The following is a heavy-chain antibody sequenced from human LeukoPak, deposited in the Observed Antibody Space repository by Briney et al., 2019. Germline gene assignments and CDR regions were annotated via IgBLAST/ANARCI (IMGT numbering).Heavy chain of an antibody. V-gene: IGHV4-59*01. Sequence: SETLSLTCTVSGVSISSYYWSWIRQPPGKGLEWIGYIYYSGSTNYNPSLKSRVTISVDTSKNQFSLKLSSVTAADTAVYYCAGKYSNYDYYYYYYGMDVWGQGTTVTVSS. CDR1: GVSISSYY. D-gene: IGHD4-11*01. J-gene: IGHJ6*02. CDR2: IYYSGST. CDR3: AGKYSNYDYYYYYYGMDV.